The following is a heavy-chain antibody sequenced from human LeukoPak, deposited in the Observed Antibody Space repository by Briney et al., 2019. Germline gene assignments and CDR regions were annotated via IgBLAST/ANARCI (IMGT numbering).Heavy chain of an antibody. CDR1: GYTFTSYD. V-gene: IGHV1-18*01. CDR3: ARHESGYDFFFDY. J-gene: IGHJ4*02. Sequence: ASVKVSCKASGYTFTSYDISWVRQAPGQGLEWMGWISAYNGYTNYAQMLQGRVTMTTDTSTSTAYMELRGLRSDDTAVYYCARHESGYDFFFDYWGQGTLVTVSS. D-gene: IGHD5-12*01. CDR2: ISAYNGYT.